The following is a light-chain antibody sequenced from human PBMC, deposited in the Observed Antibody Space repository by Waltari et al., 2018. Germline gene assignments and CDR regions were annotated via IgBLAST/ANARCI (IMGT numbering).Light chain of an antibody. CDR1: ESVSSN. J-gene: IGKJ4*01. CDR2: GAS. V-gene: IGKV3-15*01. CDR3: QQANTFPLT. Sequence: EIVMTQSPDTLSVSPGERATLSCSASESVSSNLAWYQQKPGQAPRLLILGASTRATGIPARFSGSGSGTEFTLTISSLQPEDFATYYCQQANTFPLTFGGGTKLEIK.